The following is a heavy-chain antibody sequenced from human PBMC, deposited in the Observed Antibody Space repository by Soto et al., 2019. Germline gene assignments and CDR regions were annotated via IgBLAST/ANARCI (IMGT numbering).Heavy chain of an antibody. D-gene: IGHD2-21*01. CDR3: ARGKAILFYYFEY. CDR1: GGSISSDNYY. J-gene: IGHJ4*02. CDR2: MYYRAIP. V-gene: IGHV4-30-4*01. Sequence: TRSLPCCVSGGSISSDNYYWSWLRQSPGKVLEWIGYMYYRAIPYYNPSLKSRVTISVDASKNQFSLNMTSVTAADTAVYYCARGKAILFYYFEYWGQGSLVTVS.